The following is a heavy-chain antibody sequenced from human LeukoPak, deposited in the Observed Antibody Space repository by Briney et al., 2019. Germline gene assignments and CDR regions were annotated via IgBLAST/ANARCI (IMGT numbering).Heavy chain of an antibody. CDR2: ISAYNGDT. J-gene: IGHJ2*01. D-gene: IGHD6-19*01. CDR3: ARDPSNTSGRYQYFDL. CDR1: GYTFTNHG. Sequence: GASVKVSCKASGYTFTNHGITWVRQAPGQGLEWMGWISAYNGDTIYAQKVQGRVTMTTDTSTTTAYMELRSLTSDDTALYYCARDPSNTSGRYQYFDLWGRGTLVTVSS. V-gene: IGHV1-18*01.